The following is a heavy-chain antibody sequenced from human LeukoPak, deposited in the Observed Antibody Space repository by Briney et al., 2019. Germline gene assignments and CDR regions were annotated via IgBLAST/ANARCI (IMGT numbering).Heavy chain of an antibody. V-gene: IGHV1-69*05. Sequence: ASVKVSCKASGYTFTSYGISWVRQAPGQGLEWMGGIIPIFGTANYAQKFQGRVTITTDESTSTAYMELSSLRSEDTAVYYCARDIPDGSAFDIWGQGTMVTVSS. J-gene: IGHJ3*02. CDR2: IIPIFGTA. CDR3: ARDIPDGSAFDI. D-gene: IGHD2-15*01. CDR1: GYTFTSYG.